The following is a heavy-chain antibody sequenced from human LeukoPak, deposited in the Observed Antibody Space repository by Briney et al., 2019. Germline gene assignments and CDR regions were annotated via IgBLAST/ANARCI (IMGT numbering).Heavy chain of an antibody. CDR3: ARGEDGYSYYYYYMDV. CDR1: GFTFSSNA. J-gene: IGHJ6*03. Sequence: GSLRLSCAASGFTFSSNARSWIRQPPGKGLEWIGSIYYSGSTYYNPSLKSRVTISVDTSKNQFSLKLSSVTAADTAVYYCARGEDGYSYYYYYMDVWGKGTTVTVSS. CDR2: IYYSGST. V-gene: IGHV4-39*07. D-gene: IGHD5-18*01.